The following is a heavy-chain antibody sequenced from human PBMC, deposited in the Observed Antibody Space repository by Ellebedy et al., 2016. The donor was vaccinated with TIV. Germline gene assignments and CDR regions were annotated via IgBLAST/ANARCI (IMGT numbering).Heavy chain of an antibody. D-gene: IGHD3-9*01. V-gene: IGHV4-39*01. J-gene: IGHJ4*02. Sequence: SETLSLTCTVSGDSISSDLYYWAWIRQPPQTGLQWIGSTHYTGSTYYNPSLKSQLTISVDTSKNQFSLNLSSVTAADTAVYYCARLYFDISTGFYRDSWGPGTLVTVSS. CDR1: GDSISSDLYY. CDR2: THYTGST. CDR3: ARLYFDISTGFYRDS.